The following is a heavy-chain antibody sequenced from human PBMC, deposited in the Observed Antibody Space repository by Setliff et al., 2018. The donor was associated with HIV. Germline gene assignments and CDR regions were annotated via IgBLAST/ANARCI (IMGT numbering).Heavy chain of an antibody. CDR3: ARGPGITMVRGVIPRGWFDP. CDR2: INHSGST. Sequence: SETLSLTCAVYGGSFSGYYWSWIRQPPGKGLEWIGEINHSGSTNYNPSLKSRVTISVDTSKNQFSLKLSSVTAADTAVYYCARGPGITMVRGVIPRGWFDPWGQGTLVTV. D-gene: IGHD3-10*01. CDR1: GGSFSGYY. J-gene: IGHJ5*02. V-gene: IGHV4-34*01.